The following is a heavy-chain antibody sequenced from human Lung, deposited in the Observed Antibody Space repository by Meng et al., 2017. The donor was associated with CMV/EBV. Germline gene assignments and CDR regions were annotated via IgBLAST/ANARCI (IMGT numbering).Heavy chain of an antibody. J-gene: IGHJ4*02. CDR2: IYGSGTT. CDR3: ARGADTPMVLPPDF. V-gene: IGHV3-66*02. CDR1: GFTVSRNY. D-gene: IGHD5-18*01. Sequence: GESLKISCAASGFTVSRNYMGWFRQAPGKGLEWVSVIYGSGTTNYPDFVKGRFTISRDNSRNTVYLQMNSLRAEDTAVYFCARGADTPMVLPPDFWGQKSLVTVSS.